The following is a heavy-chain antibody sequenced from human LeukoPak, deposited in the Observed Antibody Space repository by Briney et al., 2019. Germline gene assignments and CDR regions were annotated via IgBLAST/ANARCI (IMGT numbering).Heavy chain of an antibody. CDR1: GFTFSDYY. CDR3: ARVVATTDYYYYMDV. Sequence: GGSLRLSCAASGFTFSDYYMSWIRPAPGKGLEWVSYISSSGSTIYYADSVKGRFTISRDNAKNSLYLQMNSLRAEDTALYYCARVVATTDYYYYMDVWGKGTTVTVSS. D-gene: IGHD5-12*01. J-gene: IGHJ6*03. CDR2: ISSSGSTI. V-gene: IGHV3-11*01.